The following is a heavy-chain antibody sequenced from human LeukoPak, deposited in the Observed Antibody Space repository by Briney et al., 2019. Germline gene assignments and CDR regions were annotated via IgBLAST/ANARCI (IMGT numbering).Heavy chain of an antibody. CDR3: ARAHFGVVITIRILDY. D-gene: IGHD3-3*01. J-gene: IGHJ4*02. V-gene: IGHV1-8*01. CDR2: MNPNSGNT. CDR1: GYTFTSYD. Sequence: ASVKVSCKASGYTFTSYDINWVRQATGQGLEWMGWMNPNSGNTGYAQKFQGRVTMTRNTSISTAYMELSSLRSEDTAVYYCARAHFGVVITIRILDYWGQGTLVTVSS.